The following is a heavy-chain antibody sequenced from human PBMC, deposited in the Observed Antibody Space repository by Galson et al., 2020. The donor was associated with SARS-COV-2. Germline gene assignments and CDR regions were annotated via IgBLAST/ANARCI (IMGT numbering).Heavy chain of an antibody. CDR3: ATAPLKTRVLRASTGEGLYYACCCDVDF. V-gene: IGHV1-24*01. Sequence: ASVKVSCKVSGYTLTELSMHWVRQAPGKGLEWMGGFDPEAGETIYAQKFQGRVTLTEDTSTDTAYMELSSLRSEDTAVYYCATAPLKTRVLRASTGEGLYYACCCDVDFWGQGTTVTVSS. CDR1: GYTLTELS. CDR2: FDPEAGET. J-gene: IGHJ6*02. D-gene: IGHD3-3*01.